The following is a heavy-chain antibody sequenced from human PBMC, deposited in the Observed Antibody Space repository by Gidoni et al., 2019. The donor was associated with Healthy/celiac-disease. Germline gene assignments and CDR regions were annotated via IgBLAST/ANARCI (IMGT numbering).Heavy chain of an antibody. J-gene: IGHJ3*02. V-gene: IGHV5-51*01. D-gene: IGHD2-8*01. CDR3: ARTKGAPYDAFDI. CDR2: IYPGDSDT. CDR1: GYSFTSYW. Sequence: EVQLVQSGAEVKTHGESLKISCKGPGYSFTSYWIGWVRQIPGKGLEWMGIIYPGDSDTRYSPSFQGQVTIAADKSISTAYLQWSSLKASDTAMYYCARTKGAPYDAFDIWGQGTMVTVSS.